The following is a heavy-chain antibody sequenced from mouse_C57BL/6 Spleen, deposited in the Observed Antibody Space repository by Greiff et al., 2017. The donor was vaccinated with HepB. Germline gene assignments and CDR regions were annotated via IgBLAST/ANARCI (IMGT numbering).Heavy chain of an antibody. D-gene: IGHD2-4*01. CDR1: GYTFTDYE. V-gene: IGHV1-15*01. J-gene: IGHJ3*01. CDR2: IDPETGGT. CDR3: TSLIDDYDGEGFAC. Sequence: QVQLQQSGAELVRPGASVTLSCKASGYTFTDYEMHWVKQTPVHGLEWIGAIDPETGGTAYNQKFKGKAILTADKSSSTAYMELRSLTSEDSAVYYCTSLIDDYDGEGFACWGQGTLVTVSA.